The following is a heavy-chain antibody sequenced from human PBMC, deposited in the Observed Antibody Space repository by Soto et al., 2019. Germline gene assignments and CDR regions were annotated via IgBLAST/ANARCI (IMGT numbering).Heavy chain of an antibody. CDR1: GFTFSSYA. D-gene: IGHD3-3*01. J-gene: IGHJ4*02. V-gene: IGHV3-23*01. Sequence: EVQLLESGGGLVQPGGSLRLSCAASGFTFSSYAMSWVRQAPGKGLEWVSAISGSGGSTYYADSVKGRFTISRDNSKNTLYLQMNSLRAEDTAVYYCAKDRHSGLRFLEWSTTVFDYWGQGTLVTVSS. CDR2: ISGSGGST. CDR3: AKDRHSGLRFLEWSTTVFDY.